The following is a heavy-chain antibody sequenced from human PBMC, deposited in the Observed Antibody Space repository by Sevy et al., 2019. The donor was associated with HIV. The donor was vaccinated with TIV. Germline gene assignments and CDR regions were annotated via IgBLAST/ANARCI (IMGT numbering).Heavy chain of an antibody. D-gene: IGHD3-22*01. CDR2: IYSGDST. CDR1: GFSVSNSY. V-gene: IGHV3-53*01. Sequence: GGSLRLSCAASGFSVSNSYMSWVRQAPGKGLQWVSVIYSGDSTYYTDSVKGRFTISRDNSKNQLYLQRNSLRAEDTAVYYCARLSVYYYDSSGYYTTGHAFDIWGQGTMVTVSS. CDR3: ARLSVYYYDSSGYYTTGHAFDI. J-gene: IGHJ3*02.